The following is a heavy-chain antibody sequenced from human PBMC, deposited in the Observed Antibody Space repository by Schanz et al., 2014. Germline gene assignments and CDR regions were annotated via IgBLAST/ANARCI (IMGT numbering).Heavy chain of an antibody. Sequence: VQLVESGGGVVQPGRSLRLSCAASGFTFSSYSMNWVRQAPGKGLEWISYITYNGGTIHYADSVKGRFTISRDNAKNSLYLEMNSLRAEDTALYYCAKVRYSSGWRGDYFDEWGQGTLVTVAS. J-gene: IGHJ4*02. D-gene: IGHD6-25*01. CDR2: ITYNGGTI. V-gene: IGHV3-48*01. CDR1: GFTFSSYS. CDR3: AKVRYSSGWRGDYFDE.